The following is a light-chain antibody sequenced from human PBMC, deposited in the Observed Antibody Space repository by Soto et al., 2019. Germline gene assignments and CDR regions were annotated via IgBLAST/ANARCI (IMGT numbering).Light chain of an antibody. V-gene: IGKV1-39*01. CDR2: VAS. CDR3: QQSYSNPRT. Sequence: DIQMTQSRSSLSASVGDRVTITCRASQSIGSFLNWHQQKPGKAPNVLINVASTLRSGVPSRFSGSGSGTDFNLTISSLQPEDFATYYCQQSYSNPRTFGQGTKVDIK. CDR1: QSIGSF. J-gene: IGKJ1*01.